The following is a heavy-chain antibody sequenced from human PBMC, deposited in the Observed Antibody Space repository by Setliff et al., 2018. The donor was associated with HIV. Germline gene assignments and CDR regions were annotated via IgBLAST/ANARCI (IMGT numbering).Heavy chain of an antibody. Sequence: SETLSLTCTVSGGSISSSSYYWGWIRQPPGKGLEWIGSIYYSGSTYYEPSLRGRVTISIDRSKNQFSRKLNSVTAADTAVYYCARETNASGSLTAYWYFDLWGRGTLVTVSS. V-gene: IGHV4-39*07. CDR2: IYYSGST. J-gene: IGHJ2*01. D-gene: IGHD3-10*01. CDR1: GGSISSSSYY. CDR3: ARETNASGSLTAYWYFDL.